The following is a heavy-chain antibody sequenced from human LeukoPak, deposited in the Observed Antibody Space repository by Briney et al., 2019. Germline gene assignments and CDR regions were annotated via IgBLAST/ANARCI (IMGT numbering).Heavy chain of an antibody. CDR2: IYYSGST. CDR3: ARLDPAAISDAFDI. CDR1: GGSISSSSYY. Sequence: SETLSLTCTVSGGSISSSSYYWGWIRQPPGKGLEWIGSIYYSGSTYYNPSLKSRVTISVDTSKNQFSLKLSSVTAADTAVYYCARLDPAAISDAFDIWGQGTMVTVSS. V-gene: IGHV4-39*01. D-gene: IGHD2-2*01. J-gene: IGHJ3*02.